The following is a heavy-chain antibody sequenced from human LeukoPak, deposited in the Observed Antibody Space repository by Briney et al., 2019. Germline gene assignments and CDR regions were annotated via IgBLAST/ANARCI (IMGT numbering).Heavy chain of an antibody. CDR3: AKSSGITVPGPGGDYYSYYYMDV. CDR2: ITASGDST. J-gene: IGHJ6*03. CDR1: GFIFSNYG. V-gene: IGHV3-23*01. Sequence: GGTLRLSCVASGFIFSNYGMSWVRQAPMKGLEWVSVITASGDSTYHADSVKGRFIISRDNSKNTLYLQMNSLRAEDTAIYFCAKSSGITVPGPGGDYYSYYYMDVWGKGTTVTISS. D-gene: IGHD6-13*01.